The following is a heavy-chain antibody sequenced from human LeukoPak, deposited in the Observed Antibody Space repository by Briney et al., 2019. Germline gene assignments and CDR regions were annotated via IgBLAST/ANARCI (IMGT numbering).Heavy chain of an antibody. CDR2: IYYSGST. D-gene: IGHD3-10*01. Sequence: SETLSLTCNVSGGSISSSSYYWGWIRQPPGKGLEWIGSIYYSGSTYYNPSLKSRVTISVDTSKNQFSLKLSSVTAADTAVYYCARVKGDHDAFDIWGQGTMVTVSS. V-gene: IGHV4-39*07. J-gene: IGHJ3*02. CDR3: ARVKGDHDAFDI. CDR1: GGSISSSSYY.